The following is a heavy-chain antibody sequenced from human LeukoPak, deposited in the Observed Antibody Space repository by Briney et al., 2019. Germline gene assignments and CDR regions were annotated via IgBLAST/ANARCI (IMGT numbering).Heavy chain of an antibody. CDR1: GYTFTSYG. CDR2: ISAYNGNT. V-gene: IGHV1-18*04. D-gene: IGHD4-17*01. CDR3: ARDEDYGDYGSWFDP. Sequence: GASVKVSCKAPGYTFTSYGISWVRQAPGQGLEWMGWISAYNGNTNYAQSLQGRVTLTTDTSTSTAYMELRSLRSDDTAVYYCARDEDYGDYGSWFDPWGQGTPVTVSS. J-gene: IGHJ5*02.